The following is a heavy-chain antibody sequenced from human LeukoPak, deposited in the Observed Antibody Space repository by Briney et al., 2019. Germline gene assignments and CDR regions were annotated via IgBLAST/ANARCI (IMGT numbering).Heavy chain of an antibody. V-gene: IGHV1-69*04. CDR2: TIPILGIA. CDR3: ASQFLLPFDY. J-gene: IGHJ4*02. D-gene: IGHD3-22*01. CDR1: GDTFGSYA. Sequence: SVKVSCKAPGDTFGSYAISWVRQAHGQGLEWMGRTIPILGIAKYAQKFQGRLTITADTSTSTAYMQLTNLRSDDTAVYYCASQFLLPFDYWGRGTLVTVSS.